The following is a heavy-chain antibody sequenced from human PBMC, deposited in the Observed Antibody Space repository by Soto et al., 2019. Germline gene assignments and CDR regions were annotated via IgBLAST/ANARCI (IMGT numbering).Heavy chain of an antibody. CDR1: GFSLSTSGMC. D-gene: IGHD1-26*01. J-gene: IGHJ4*02. V-gene: IGHV2-70*11. CDR3: ARGRIVGATTDFDY. CDR2: SDWDDDK. Sequence: SGPTLVKPTQTLTLTCTFSGFSLSTSGMCVSWIRQPPGKALEWLARSDWDDDKYYSTSLKTRLTISKDTSKNQVVLTMTNMDPVDTATYYCARGRIVGATTDFDYCGQGTLVTVSS.